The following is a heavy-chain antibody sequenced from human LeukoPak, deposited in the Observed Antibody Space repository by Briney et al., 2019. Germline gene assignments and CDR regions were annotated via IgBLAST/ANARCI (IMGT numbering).Heavy chain of an antibody. V-gene: IGHV3-7*01. D-gene: IGHD1-26*01. CDR1: GFTFSNYW. CDR3: ATGVVGATHYYFYGMDV. J-gene: IGHJ6*02. CDR2: IKQDGSEK. Sequence: GGSLRLSCAASGFTFSNYWMSWVRQAPGKGLEWVANIKQDGSEKFYVDSVKGRFTISRDNAKNSLYLQMTSLRAEDTAVYYCATGVVGATHYYFYGMDVWGQGTTVTVSS.